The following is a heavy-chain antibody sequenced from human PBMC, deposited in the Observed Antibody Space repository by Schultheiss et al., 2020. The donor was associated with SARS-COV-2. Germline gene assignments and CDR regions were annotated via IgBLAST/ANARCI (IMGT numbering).Heavy chain of an antibody. D-gene: IGHD1-26*01. CDR3: ARDSRPIVGATVGWFDP. Sequence: GESLKISCAASGFTFSSYGMHWVRQAPGKGLEWVAVIWYDGSNKYYADSVKGRFTISRDNSKNTLYLQMNSLRAEDTAVYYCARDSRPIVGATVGWFDPWGQGTLVTVSS. CDR2: IWYDGSNK. J-gene: IGHJ5*02. CDR1: GFTFSSYG. V-gene: IGHV3-33*01.